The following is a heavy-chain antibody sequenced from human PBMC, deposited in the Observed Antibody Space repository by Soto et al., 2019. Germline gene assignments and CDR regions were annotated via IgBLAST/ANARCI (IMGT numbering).Heavy chain of an antibody. V-gene: IGHV3-30*18. CDR1: GFTFSSYG. CDR2: ISYDGSNK. J-gene: IGHJ5*02. Sequence: GGSLRLSCAASGFTFSSYGMHWVRQAPGKGLEWVAVISYDGSNKYYADSVKGRFTISRDNSKNKLYLQMNSLRAEDTAVYYCAKVKALSTIFGVVMFGPFDPWGQGTLVTVSS. D-gene: IGHD3-3*01. CDR3: AKVKALSTIFGVVMFGPFDP.